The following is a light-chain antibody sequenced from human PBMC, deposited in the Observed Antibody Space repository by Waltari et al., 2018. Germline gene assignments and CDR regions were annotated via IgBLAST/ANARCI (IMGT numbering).Light chain of an antibody. V-gene: IGKV1-39*01. CDR1: QIIKNY. CDR2: TAS. Sequence: DIQVTQSPSSLSASVGDRVTITCRASQIIKNYLSWYQHKEGKAPKLLIYTASTLHSGVPLRFSGSGSGTYFTLVISSLQPEDFATYYCQQTYTAPLSFGAGTKVEMK. CDR3: QQTYTAPLS. J-gene: IGKJ4*01.